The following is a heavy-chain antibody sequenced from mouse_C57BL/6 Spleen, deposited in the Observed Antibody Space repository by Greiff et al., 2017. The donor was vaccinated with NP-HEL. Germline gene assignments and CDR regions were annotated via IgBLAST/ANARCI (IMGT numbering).Heavy chain of an antibody. V-gene: IGHV3-6*01. CDR3: AREDHSNLDY. CDR1: GYSITSGYY. J-gene: IGHJ2*02. D-gene: IGHD2-5*01. Sequence: DVKLQESGPGLVKPSQSLSLTCSVTGYSITSGYYWNWIRQFPGNKLEWMGYISYDGSNNYNPSLKNRISITRDTSKNQFFLKLNSVTTEDTATYYCAREDHSNLDYWGQGTSLTVSS. CDR2: ISYDGSN.